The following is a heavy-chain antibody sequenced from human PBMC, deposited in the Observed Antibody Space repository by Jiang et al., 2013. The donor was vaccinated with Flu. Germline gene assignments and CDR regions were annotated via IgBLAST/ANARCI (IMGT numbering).Heavy chain of an antibody. CDR1: GGPISSYY. D-gene: IGHD3-22*01. J-gene: IGHJ4*02. CDR3: ARLGGDYYDSSGYYLYFDY. CDR2: IYYSGST. V-gene: IGHV4-59*08. Sequence: KPSETLSLTCTVSGGPISSYYWSWIRQPPGKGLEWIGYIYYSGSTNYNPSLKSRVTISVDTSKNQFSLKLSSVTAADTAVYYCARLGGDYYDSSGYYLYFDYWGQGTLVTVSS.